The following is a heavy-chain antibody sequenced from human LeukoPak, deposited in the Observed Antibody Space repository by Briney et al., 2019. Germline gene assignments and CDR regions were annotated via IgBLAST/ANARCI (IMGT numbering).Heavy chain of an antibody. CDR2: IYYSGST. CDR3: ARVPLRQLVRTRYYFDY. CDR1: GGSISSYY. V-gene: IGHV4-59*12. J-gene: IGHJ4*02. Sequence: PSETLSLTCTVSGGSISSYYWSWIRQPPGKGLEWIGYIYYSGSTNYNPSLKSRVTISVDTSKNQFSLKLSSVTAADTAVYYCARVPLRQLVRTRYYFDYWGQGTLVTVSS. D-gene: IGHD6-6*01.